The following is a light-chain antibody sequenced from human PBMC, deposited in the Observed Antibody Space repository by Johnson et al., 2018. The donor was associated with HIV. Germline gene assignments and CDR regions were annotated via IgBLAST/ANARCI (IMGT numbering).Light chain of an antibody. CDR2: DNN. Sequence: QAVLTQPPSVSAAPGQKVTISCSGSSSNIGNNYVSWYQQLPGRAPKLLIYDNNKRPSGIPDRFYGSKSGTSATLGITGLQTGDEADYYCGTWDSGLRVGFFGTGTKVTVL. CDR3: GTWDSGLRVGF. J-gene: IGLJ1*01. CDR1: SSNIGNNY. V-gene: IGLV1-51*01.